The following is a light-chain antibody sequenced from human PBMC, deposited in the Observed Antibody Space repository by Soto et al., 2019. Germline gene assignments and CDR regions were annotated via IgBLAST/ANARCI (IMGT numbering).Light chain of an antibody. CDR3: SSFTSGTTLYV. V-gene: IGLV2-14*01. Sequence: QSALTQPAPVSGSPGQSITISCTGTSSDIGGYNYVSWYQQHPGKVPKLIIFEVTTRPSGISDRFSGSKSGNTASLTISGLQADDEADYYRSSFTSGTTLYVFGTGTKVTVL. CDR2: EVT. CDR1: SSDIGGYNY. J-gene: IGLJ1*01.